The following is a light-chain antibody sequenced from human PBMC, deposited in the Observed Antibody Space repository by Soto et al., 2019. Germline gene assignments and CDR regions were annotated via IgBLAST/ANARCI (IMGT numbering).Light chain of an antibody. CDR3: GAWDDSLTVYV. CDR1: GSNIAANS. CDR2: DSD. V-gene: IGLV1-51*01. J-gene: IGLJ1*01. Sequence: QSVLTQPPSVSASPGQEVTISCSGSGSNIAANSVSWYQHLPGTAPKLLIYDSDRRPSGIPARFSGSKSGTSATLGITGLQTGDEADYYCGAWDDSLTVYVFGSGTKVTVL.